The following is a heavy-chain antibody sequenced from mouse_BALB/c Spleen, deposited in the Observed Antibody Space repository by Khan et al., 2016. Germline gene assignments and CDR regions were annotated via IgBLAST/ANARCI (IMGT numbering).Heavy chain of an antibody. CDR2: ILPGSGST. V-gene: IGHV1-9*01. J-gene: IGHJ2*01. CDR3: ARTDRRGYFDY. Sequence: QVQLQQSGAELMKPGASVKISCKATGYTFSSYWIEWVKQRPGHGLEWIGEILPGSGSTNYNEKFRGKATFTAETYSNTAYMQLSSLTSEDSAVHYCARTDRRGYFDYWGQGTTLTVSS. CDR1: GYTFSSYW.